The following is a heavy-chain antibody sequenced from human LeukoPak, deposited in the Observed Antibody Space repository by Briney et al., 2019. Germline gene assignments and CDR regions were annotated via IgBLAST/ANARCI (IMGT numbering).Heavy chain of an antibody. V-gene: IGHV1-2*02. CDR3: AREGTYYYDSSGYYYYYYYMDV. CDR1: GYTFTGYY. Sequence: GASVKVSCKASGYTFTGYYMHWVRQAPGQGLEWMGWINPNSGGTNYAQKFQGRVTITADESTSTAYMELSSLRSEDTAVYYCAREGTYYYDSSGYYYYYYYMDVWGKGTTVTISS. CDR2: INPNSGGT. D-gene: IGHD3-22*01. J-gene: IGHJ6*03.